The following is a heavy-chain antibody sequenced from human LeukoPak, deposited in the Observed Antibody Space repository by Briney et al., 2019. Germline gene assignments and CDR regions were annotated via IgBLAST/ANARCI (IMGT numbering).Heavy chain of an antibody. J-gene: IGHJ4*02. D-gene: IGHD1-7*01. CDR1: GYIFTDYY. CDR3: VQFELDY. Sequence: ASVKVSCKASGYIFTDYYMHWVRQAPGQGLEWMGWINPNTGGTNYAQKFQGRVTMTRDTSISTAYMDLSRLRSDDTAVYYCVQFELDYWGQGTLVTVSS. V-gene: IGHV1-2*02. CDR2: INPNTGGT.